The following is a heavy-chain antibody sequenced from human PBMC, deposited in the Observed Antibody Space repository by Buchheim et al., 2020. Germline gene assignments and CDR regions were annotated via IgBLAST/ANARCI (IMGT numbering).Heavy chain of an antibody. CDR1: GGSVNPYY. V-gene: IGHV4-59*02. CDR2: VYYNGVT. Sequence: QVRLQESGPGLVKPSEILSLTCSVSGGSVNPYYWNWIRQPPGKGLEWIGYVYYNGVTNYNPSLKSRVVISVDTSKNKFSLKVTSVTAADTAVYYCARGLATPAYTSGDFDSWGQGTL. CDR3: ARGLATPAYTSGDFDS. D-gene: IGHD6-13*01. J-gene: IGHJ4*02.